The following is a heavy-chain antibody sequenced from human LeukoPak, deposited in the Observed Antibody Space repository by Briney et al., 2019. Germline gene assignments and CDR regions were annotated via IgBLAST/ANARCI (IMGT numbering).Heavy chain of an antibody. CDR2: INPDGGGT. Sequence: APVKVSCKASGYTFTSYYMHWVRQAPGQGLEWMGIINPDGGGTTFAQKFQGRVAMTRDTSTSTFYMELSSLRSEDTAVYYCARETVVVVDANYFDYWGQGTLVTVSS. D-gene: IGHD2-15*01. J-gene: IGHJ4*02. CDR3: ARETVVVVDANYFDY. CDR1: GYTFTSYY. V-gene: IGHV1-46*01.